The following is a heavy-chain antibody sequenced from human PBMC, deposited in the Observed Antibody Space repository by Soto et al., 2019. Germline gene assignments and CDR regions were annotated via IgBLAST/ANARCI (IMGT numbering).Heavy chain of an antibody. CDR2: ISYDGARK. Sequence: QVQLVESGGGVVQPGRSLRLSCAASGFTFSIYAMHWVRQAPGKGLEWVAVISYDGARKAYANSVKGRFTISRDTSKNTVYLQMNSLRVEDTAAYYCSRGDREDTAVVIGARPGEYGMDVWGRGTTVTVSS. CDR1: GFTFSIYA. CDR3: SRGDREDTAVVIGARPGEYGMDV. V-gene: IGHV3-30-3*01. D-gene: IGHD2-15*01. J-gene: IGHJ6*02.